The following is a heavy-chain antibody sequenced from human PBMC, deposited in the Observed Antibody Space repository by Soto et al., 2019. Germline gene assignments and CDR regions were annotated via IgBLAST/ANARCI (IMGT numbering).Heavy chain of an antibody. CDR2: IFYTGST. V-gene: IGHV4-39*01. CDR3: ARIVATTPYIHYYMDV. D-gene: IGHD5-12*01. CDR1: GDSISSSGHF. Sequence: QLQLQESGPGLVKPSETLSLTCTVSGDSISSSGHFWGWIRQPPGKGLEWIGTIFYTGSTYYNPSFKSLVTISVDTSKIQFSLKLSSVTAADTAVYYCARIVATTPYIHYYMDVWGKGTTGTVSS. J-gene: IGHJ6*03.